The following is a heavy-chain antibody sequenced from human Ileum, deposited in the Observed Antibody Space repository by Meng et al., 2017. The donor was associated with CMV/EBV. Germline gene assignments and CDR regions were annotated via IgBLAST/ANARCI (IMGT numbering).Heavy chain of an antibody. CDR1: GFGFSGYW. D-gene: IGHD6-25*01. V-gene: IGHV3-74*01. J-gene: IGHJ5*02. CDR2: INHDGSYT. CDR3: VRENGRAAARTNGFDP. Sequence: GESLKISCGASGFGFSGYWMHWARQAPGKGLEWVSRINHDGSYTIYADSVKGRFIISRDNAKNTLYLQMNRLRAEDTAVYYCVRENGRAAARTNGFDPWGQGTLVTVSS.